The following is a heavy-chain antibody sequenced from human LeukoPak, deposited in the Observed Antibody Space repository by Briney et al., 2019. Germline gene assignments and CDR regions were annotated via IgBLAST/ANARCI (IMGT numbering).Heavy chain of an antibody. CDR3: ARETYYGDWYYFDY. CDR1: GFTVSSNY. D-gene: IGHD4-17*01. CDR2: IYSGGST. Sequence: GGSLRLSCAASGFTVSSNYMSWVRQAPGEGLEWVSVIYSGGSTYYADSVKGRFTISRDNSKNTLYLQMNSLRAEDTAVYYCARETYYGDWYYFDYWGQGTLVTVSS. V-gene: IGHV3-53*01. J-gene: IGHJ4*02.